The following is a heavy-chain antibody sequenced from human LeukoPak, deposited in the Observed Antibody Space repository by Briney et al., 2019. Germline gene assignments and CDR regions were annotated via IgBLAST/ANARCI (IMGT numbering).Heavy chain of an antibody. CDR1: RFTFSSYP. CDR3: AKGSPYSSSCSQGV. D-gene: IGHD6-13*01. CDR2: ISGSGGST. Sequence: GGSLRLSCADSRFTFSSYPMSGGPQAPGKGLEWVSAISGSGGSTYYADSVKGRFTISRDNSKNTLYLQMNSLRAEDTAVYYCAKGSPYSSSCSQGVWGQGTLVTVSS. V-gene: IGHV3-23*01. J-gene: IGHJ4*02.